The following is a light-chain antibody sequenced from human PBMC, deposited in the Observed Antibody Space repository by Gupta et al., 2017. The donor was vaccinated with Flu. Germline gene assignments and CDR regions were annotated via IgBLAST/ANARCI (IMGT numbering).Light chain of an antibody. Sequence: EIVLTQSPDTLSVSPGESATLSCRASQHIRANLAWYQQKPGQAPRLLVYGASTRDTGIPARFSGSGFGKDFTLTISSRQSEDFAVYYCQQFNKWPSWTFGQGTKVEIK. CDR3: QQFNKWPSWT. CDR1: QHIRAN. J-gene: IGKJ1*01. CDR2: GAS. V-gene: IGKV3-15*01.